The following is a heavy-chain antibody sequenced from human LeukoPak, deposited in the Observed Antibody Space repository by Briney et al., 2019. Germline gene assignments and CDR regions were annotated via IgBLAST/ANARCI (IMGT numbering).Heavy chain of an antibody. D-gene: IGHD3-22*01. V-gene: IGHV1-2*06. CDR2: INPNSGGA. CDR3: ARVGYYDTSGLYYFDY. CDR1: GYTFTGYY. Sequence: ASVKVSCKASGYTFTGYYMHWVRRAPGQGLEWMGRINPNSGGANYAQKFQGRVTMTRDTSISTAYMELSRLRSDDTAVYYCARVGYYDTSGLYYFDYWGQGTLVTVSS. J-gene: IGHJ4*02.